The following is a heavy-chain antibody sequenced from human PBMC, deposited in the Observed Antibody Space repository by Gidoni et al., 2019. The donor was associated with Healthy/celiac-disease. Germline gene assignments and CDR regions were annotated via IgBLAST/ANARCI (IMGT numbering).Heavy chain of an antibody. D-gene: IGHD4-17*01. CDR3: AKDIGYGDHEYFQH. Sequence: EVQLVEAGGGVVQPGGSLTLSCAASGFPFVDYAMHWVRQSPGKGLEWVSVISGDGGSTYYADSVKGRFTISRDNSKNSLYLQMNSLRTEDTALYYCAKDIGYGDHEYFQHWGQGTLVTVSS. CDR1: GFPFVDYA. J-gene: IGHJ1*01. CDR2: ISGDGGST. V-gene: IGHV3-43*02.